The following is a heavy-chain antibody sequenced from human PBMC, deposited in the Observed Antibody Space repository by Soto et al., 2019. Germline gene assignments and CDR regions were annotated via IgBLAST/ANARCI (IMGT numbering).Heavy chain of an antibody. D-gene: IGHD2-21*01. V-gene: IGHV5-51*03. Sequence: GEPLKISCKACGYSCTSYCSAWVRQMPGKGLDLMGIIYPGDSDTRYSPSYKGQVTISADTSINTAYLQWSSLEASDTAMYYCASPFYFFYWYDDWGHGTSVPVPS. CDR1: GYSCTSYC. CDR3: ASPFYFFYWYDD. J-gene: IGHJ5*01. CDR2: IYPGDSDT.